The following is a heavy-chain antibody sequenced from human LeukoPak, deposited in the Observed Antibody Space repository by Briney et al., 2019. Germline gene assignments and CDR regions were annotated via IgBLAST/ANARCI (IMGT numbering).Heavy chain of an antibody. CDR1: GFSFSSYA. V-gene: IGHV3-23*01. D-gene: IGHD6-19*01. Sequence: RGGSLRLSCAASGFSFSSYAMSWVRQAPGKGLEWVSSISGSGGSTYYADSVKGRFTISRDNSKNTLNVQMNSLRAEDTAVYYCAKALGSFHSCGWDYWGQGTLVTVSS. CDR2: ISGSGGST. CDR3: AKALGSFHSCGWDY. J-gene: IGHJ4*02.